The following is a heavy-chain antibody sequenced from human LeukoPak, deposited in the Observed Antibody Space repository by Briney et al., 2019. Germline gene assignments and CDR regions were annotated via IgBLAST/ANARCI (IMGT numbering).Heavy chain of an antibody. CDR2: ISDSGGRT. CDR3: AKRGVVIRVILVGFHKEAFYFDS. Sequence: GGSLRLSCAVSGITLSNYGMSWVRQAPGKGLEWVAGISDSGGRTNYADSVKGRFTISRDNPKNTLYLQMNSLRAEDTAVYFCAKRGVVIRVILVGFHKEAFYFDSWGQGALVNVSS. CDR1: GITLSNYG. J-gene: IGHJ4*02. D-gene: IGHD3-22*01. V-gene: IGHV3-23*01.